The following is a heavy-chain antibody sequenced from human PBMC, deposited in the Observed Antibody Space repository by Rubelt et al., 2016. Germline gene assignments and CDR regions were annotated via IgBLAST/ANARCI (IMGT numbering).Heavy chain of an antibody. J-gene: IGHJ4*02. CDR3: ARRALAAASSFDY. Sequence: VQLVESGGGVVQPGGSLRLSCAASGFTVSSSYMSWVRQAPGKGLEWVSVIYSGGSTYYADYVKGRCTISRENSKNTLYLQMNSLRSEDTAVYYCARRALAAASSFDYWGQGTLVTVSS. V-gene: IGHV3-66*02. CDR2: IYSGGST. D-gene: IGHD6-13*01. CDR1: GFTVSSSY.